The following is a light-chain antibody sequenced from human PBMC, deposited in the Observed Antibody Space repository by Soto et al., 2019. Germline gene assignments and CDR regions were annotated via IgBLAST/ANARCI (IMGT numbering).Light chain of an antibody. J-gene: IGKJ1*01. Sequence: EIVMTQSPATLSVSPGERATLSCRASQSVNSNLAWYQQRPGQAPRLLIYAASSRATGIPDRFSGSGSGTDFTLTISRLEPEDFSVYYCQQYGSSPPTFGQGTKVDIK. V-gene: IGKV3-20*01. CDR2: AAS. CDR1: QSVNSN. CDR3: QQYGSSPPT.